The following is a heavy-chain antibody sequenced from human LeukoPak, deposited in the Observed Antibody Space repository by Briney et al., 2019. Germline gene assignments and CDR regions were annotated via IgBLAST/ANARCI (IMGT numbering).Heavy chain of an antibody. V-gene: IGHV4-4*07. CDR3: AKGGRRELGKIRGFDY. J-gene: IGHJ4*02. CDR2: IYTSGST. CDR1: GGSISSDY. Sequence: PSETLSLTCTVSGGSISSDYWSWIRQPAGKGLEGIGRIYTSGSTNYNPSLKSRVTISVDKSKNQFSLKLSSVTTADTAVYYCAKGGRRELGKIRGFDYWGQGTLVTVSS. D-gene: IGHD7-27*01.